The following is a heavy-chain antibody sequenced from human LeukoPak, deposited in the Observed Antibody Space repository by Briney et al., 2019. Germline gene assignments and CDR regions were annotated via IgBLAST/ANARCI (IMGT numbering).Heavy chain of an antibody. Sequence: PGGSLRLSCAASGFTFSIYGMHWVRQAPGKGLEWVSSISSSSNTIQYADSVKGRFTISRDNAKNSLHLQMNSLRDEDTAVYYCARDMNYWGQGTLVTVSS. J-gene: IGHJ4*02. CDR2: ISSSSNTI. D-gene: IGHD3-16*01. CDR1: GFTFSIYG. CDR3: ARDMNY. V-gene: IGHV3-48*02.